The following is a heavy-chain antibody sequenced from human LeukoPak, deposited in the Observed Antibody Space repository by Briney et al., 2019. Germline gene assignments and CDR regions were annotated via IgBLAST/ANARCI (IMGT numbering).Heavy chain of an antibody. CDR1: GFTFSDYY. V-gene: IGHV3-11*01. J-gene: IGHJ3*02. CDR3: ARCITMPYDAFDI. Sequence: PGGSLRLSCAASGFTFSDYYMSWIRQAPGKGLEWVSYISSSGSTIYYADSVKGRFTISRDNAKNSLYLQMNSLRAEDTAVYYCARCITMPYDAFDIWGQGTMVTVSS. D-gene: IGHD3-10*01. CDR2: ISSSGSTI.